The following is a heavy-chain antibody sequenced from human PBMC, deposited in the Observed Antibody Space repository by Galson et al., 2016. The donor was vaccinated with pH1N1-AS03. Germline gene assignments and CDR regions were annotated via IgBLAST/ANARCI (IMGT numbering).Heavy chain of an antibody. CDR1: GGTFDNHP. V-gene: IGHV1-69*16. CDR2: FIPILGTT. Sequence: SVKVSCKASGGTFDNHPINWVRQAPGQGLEWMGGFIPILGTTNYAPKYQGRATFTTDDSTTTVYMELSNLRSEDTAVYYCARNSDSLGAFDVWGQGTLLSVSS. J-gene: IGHJ3*01. D-gene: IGHD1-7*01. CDR3: ARNSDSLGAFDV.